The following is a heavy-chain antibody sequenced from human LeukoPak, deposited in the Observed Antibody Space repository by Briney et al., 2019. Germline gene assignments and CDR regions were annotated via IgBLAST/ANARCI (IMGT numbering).Heavy chain of an antibody. Sequence: ASVKVSCKASGYTFSNYYMHWVRQAPGQGLEWMGIINPSGGGTSYAQKFQGRVTMTRDTSSTTVYMELSSLRSEDTAVYYCAGVPVQARRLRYFDFMCYFDYWGQGTLVTVSS. J-gene: IGHJ4*02. CDR1: GYTFSNYY. V-gene: IGHV1-46*01. D-gene: IGHD3-9*01. CDR3: AGVPVQARRLRYFDFMCYFDY. CDR2: INPSGGGT.